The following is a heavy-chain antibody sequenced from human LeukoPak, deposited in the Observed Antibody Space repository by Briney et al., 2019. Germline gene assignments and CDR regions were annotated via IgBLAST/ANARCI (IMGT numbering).Heavy chain of an antibody. D-gene: IGHD6-13*01. Sequence: GGSLRLSCAASGFTFSSYAMSWVRQAPGKGLEWVSSISGSGDSTYYADSVKGRSTISRDNSKNTLYLQMNSLRAEDTAVYYCARDAKRQQLAYFDYWGQGTLVTVSS. CDR1: GFTFSSYA. CDR3: ARDAKRQQLAYFDY. J-gene: IGHJ4*02. V-gene: IGHV3-23*01. CDR2: ISGSGDST.